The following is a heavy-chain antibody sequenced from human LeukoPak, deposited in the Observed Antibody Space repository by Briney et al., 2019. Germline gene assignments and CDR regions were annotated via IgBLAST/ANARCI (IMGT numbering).Heavy chain of an antibody. V-gene: IGHV4-59*01. D-gene: IGHD3-10*01. Sequence: SETLSLTCTVSGGSISSYYWSWIRQPPGKGLEWIGYIYYSGSTSYNPSLKSRVTISVDTSKNQFSLKLSSVTAADTAVYYCARDRLRGVYFDYWGQGTLVTVSS. CDR1: GGSISSYY. CDR3: ARDRLRGVYFDY. J-gene: IGHJ4*02. CDR2: IYYSGST.